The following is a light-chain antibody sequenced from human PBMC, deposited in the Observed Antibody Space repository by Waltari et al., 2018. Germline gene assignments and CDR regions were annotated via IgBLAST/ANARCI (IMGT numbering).Light chain of an antibody. Sequence: QSALTQPPSASGSPGQSVTISCTGTSSDVGSYTSVSWFQQHPGKAPNLIIYEVSKRPSGFPDRFSGSKSGNTASLTVSGLQAEDESDYYCSSKGGSNNLVFGGVTKLTVL. J-gene: IGLJ3*02. V-gene: IGLV2-8*01. CDR3: SSKGGSNNLV. CDR2: EVS. CDR1: SSDVGSYTS.